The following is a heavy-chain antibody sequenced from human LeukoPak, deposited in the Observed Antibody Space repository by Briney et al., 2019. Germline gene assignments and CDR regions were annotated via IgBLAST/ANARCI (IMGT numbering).Heavy chain of an antibody. CDR2: INHSGST. V-gene: IGHV4-34*01. CDR1: GGSFSGYY. D-gene: IGHD2-15*01. Sequence: SETLSLTCAVYGGSFSGYYWSWIRQPPGKGLEWIGEINHSGSTNYNPSLKSRVTISVDTSKNQFSLKLSSVTAADTAVYYCARGPVRSRYCSGGSCYGRSFDPWGQGTLVTVSS. J-gene: IGHJ5*02. CDR3: ARGPVRSRYCSGGSCYGRSFDP.